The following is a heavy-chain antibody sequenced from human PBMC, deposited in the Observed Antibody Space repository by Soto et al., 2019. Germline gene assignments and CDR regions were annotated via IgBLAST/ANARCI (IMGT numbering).Heavy chain of an antibody. CDR1: GGSISSGGYY. CDR3: ATGRVYDFWRSYYFDY. J-gene: IGHJ4*02. CDR2: IYYSGST. Sequence: SETLSLTCTVSGGSISSGGYYWSWIRQHPGKGLEWIGYIYYSGSTYYNPSLKSRVTISVDTSKNQFSLKLSSVTAADTAVYYFATGRVYDFWRSYYFDYWGQGTLVTVSS. V-gene: IGHV4-31*03. D-gene: IGHD3-3*01.